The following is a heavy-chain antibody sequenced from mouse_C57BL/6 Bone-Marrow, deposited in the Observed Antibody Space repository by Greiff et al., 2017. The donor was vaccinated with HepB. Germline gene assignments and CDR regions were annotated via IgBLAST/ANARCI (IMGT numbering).Heavy chain of an antibody. Sequence: EVKLMESGPVLVKPGASVKMSCKASGYTFTDYYMNWVKQSHGKSLEWIGVINPYNGGTSYNQKFKGKATLTVDKSSSTAYMELNSLTSEDSAVYYCARAFYYGNYFYFDYWGQGTTLTVSS. CDR2: INPYNGGT. J-gene: IGHJ2*01. CDR3: ARAFYYGNYFYFDY. D-gene: IGHD2-1*01. CDR1: GYTFTDYY. V-gene: IGHV1-19*01.